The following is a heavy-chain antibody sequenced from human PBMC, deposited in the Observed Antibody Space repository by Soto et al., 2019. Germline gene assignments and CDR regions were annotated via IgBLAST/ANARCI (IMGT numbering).Heavy chain of an antibody. J-gene: IGHJ5*02. V-gene: IGHV4-34*01. D-gene: IGHD2-2*02. CDR3: ARGPFPHTPIFA. Sequence: SETLSLTCAGYGGSFSGYYWSWIRQPPGKGLEWIGEINHSGSTNYNPSLKSRVTISVDTSKNQFSLKLGSVPAPDTAVSYCARGPFPHTPIFACAQETLVTVSA. CDR1: GGSFSGYY. CDR2: INHSGST.